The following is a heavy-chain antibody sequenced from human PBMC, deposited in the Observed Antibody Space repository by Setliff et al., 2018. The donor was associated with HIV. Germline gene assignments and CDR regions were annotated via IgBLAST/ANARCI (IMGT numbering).Heavy chain of an antibody. D-gene: IGHD3-10*01. CDR3: ARSLGDPPYYYGSGSYDNSGY. CDR1: GYTFNSYA. Sequence: WASVKVSCKASGYTFNSYAMHWVRQAPGQRPEWMGWINTGNGNTRHSQKFHGRVTITRDTPASTAYMELSSLRSEDTAVYYCARSLGDPPYYYGSGSYDNSGYWGQGTPVTVSS. CDR2: INTGNGNT. V-gene: IGHV1-3*04. J-gene: IGHJ4*02.